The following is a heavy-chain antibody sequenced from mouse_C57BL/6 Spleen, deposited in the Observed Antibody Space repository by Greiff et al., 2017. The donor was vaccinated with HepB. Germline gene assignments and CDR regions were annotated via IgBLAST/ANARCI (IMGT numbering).Heavy chain of an antibody. CDR2: IYPGSGNT. J-gene: IGHJ4*01. V-gene: IGHV1-76*01. CDR3: AREIRDD. CDR1: GYTFTDYY. Sequence: VQLQQSGAELVRPGASVKLSCKASGYTFTDYYINWVKQRPGQGLEWIARIYPGSGNTYYNQKFKGKATLTADKSSSSAYMQLSSLTPEDAAVYFWAREIRDDWGQGTSVTVSS. D-gene: IGHD2-4*01.